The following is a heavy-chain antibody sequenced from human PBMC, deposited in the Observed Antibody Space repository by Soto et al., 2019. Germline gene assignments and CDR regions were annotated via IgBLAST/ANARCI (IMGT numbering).Heavy chain of an antibody. CDR1: GGTFSSYA. D-gene: IGHD3-22*01. Sequence: QVQLVQSGAEVKKPGSSVKVSCKASGGTFSSYAISWVRQAPGQGLEWMGGIIPIFGTANYAQKFQGRVTITADESTSTAYMELSSLRSEDTAVYCCARIGSGDYYDSSGYSDFDYWGQGTLVTVSS. J-gene: IGHJ4*02. CDR3: ARIGSGDYYDSSGYSDFDY. V-gene: IGHV1-69*01. CDR2: IIPIFGTA.